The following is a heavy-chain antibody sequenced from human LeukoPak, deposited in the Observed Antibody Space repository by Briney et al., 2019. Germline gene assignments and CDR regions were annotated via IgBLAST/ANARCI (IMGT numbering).Heavy chain of an antibody. V-gene: IGHV4-59*11. CDR1: GGSFSAHY. J-gene: IGHJ5*02. CDR3: ARVGSWYWFDP. Sequence: SETLSLTCTVSGGSFSAHYWSWIRQPPGKGLEWIGYIYYSGSTNYNPSLRSRVTISVDTSKNQFSLKLNSVTAADTAVYYCARVGSWYWFDPWGQGTLVTVSS. CDR2: IYYSGST. D-gene: IGHD6-13*01.